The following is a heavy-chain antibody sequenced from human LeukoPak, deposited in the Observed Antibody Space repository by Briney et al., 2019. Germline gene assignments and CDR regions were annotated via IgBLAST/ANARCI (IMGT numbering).Heavy chain of an antibody. J-gene: IGHJ6*02. CDR2: ISSSSSYI. CDR3: ARDSNYGMDV. CDR1: GFTFSSYS. V-gene: IGHV3-21*01. Sequence: GGSLRLSCAASGFTFSSYSMNWVRQAPGKGLEWVSSISSSSSYIYYADSVKGRFTISRDNAKNTVYLQMNSLRAEDTAVYYCARDSNYGMDVWGQGTTVTVSS.